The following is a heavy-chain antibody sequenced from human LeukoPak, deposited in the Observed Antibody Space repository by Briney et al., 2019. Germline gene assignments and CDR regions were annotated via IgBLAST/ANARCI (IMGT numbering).Heavy chain of an antibody. CDR2: IGHDGTYQ. D-gene: IGHD6-6*01. CDR1: GFSFNTFG. Sequence: PGGSLRLSCAASGFSFNTFGMHWVRQAPGKGLEWVAVIGHDGTYQLYADSVKGRFSVSRDNSQSTLYLQMISLSVEDTATYYCARDKSIGRYFDYWGQGALVAVSS. CDR3: ARDKSIGRYFDY. V-gene: IGHV3-33*01. J-gene: IGHJ4*02.